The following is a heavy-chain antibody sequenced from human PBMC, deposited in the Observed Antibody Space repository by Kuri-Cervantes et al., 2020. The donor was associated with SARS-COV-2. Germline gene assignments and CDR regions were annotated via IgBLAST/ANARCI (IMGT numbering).Heavy chain of an antibody. J-gene: IGHJ4*02. V-gene: IGHV3-52*01. CDR3: ARVTTVTEGY. D-gene: IGHD4-11*01. CDR2: IKCDGSEK. CDR1: GFTFSRYW. Sequence: GGSLRLSCAASGFTFSRYWMHWVCQAPEKGLEWVADIKCDGSEKYYADSVKGRFTISRDNAKNSLYLQMNSLRAEDTAVYYCARVTTVTEGYWGQGTLVTVSS.